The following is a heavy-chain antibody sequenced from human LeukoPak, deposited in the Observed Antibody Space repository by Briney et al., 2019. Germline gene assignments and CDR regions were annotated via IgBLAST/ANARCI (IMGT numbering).Heavy chain of an antibody. V-gene: IGHV3-23*01. CDR1: GFTFSSYA. Sequence: PGGSLRLSCAASGFTFSSYAMTWVRQAPGKGLDWVSAITGSGGNTYYADSAKGRFTISRDNSKNTLYLQMNSLRAEDTAVYYCAKGAAWSTNYFDFWGQGTLVTVSS. CDR3: AKGAAWSTNYFDF. CDR2: ITGSGGNT. J-gene: IGHJ4*02. D-gene: IGHD3-3*01.